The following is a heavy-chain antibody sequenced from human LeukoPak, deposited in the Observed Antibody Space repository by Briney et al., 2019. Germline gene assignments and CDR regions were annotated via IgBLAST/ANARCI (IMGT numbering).Heavy chain of an antibody. Sequence: ASVKVSCKASGYTFTGYYMDWVRQAPGQGLEWVGWINPNSGGTNYAQKFQGRVTMTRDTSSSTAYMELSRLRSDDTAVYYCASGVGNSGSYYFDYWGQGTLVTVSS. J-gene: IGHJ4*02. V-gene: IGHV1-2*02. CDR3: ASGVGNSGSYYFDY. CDR1: GYTFTGYY. D-gene: IGHD1-26*01. CDR2: INPNSGGT.